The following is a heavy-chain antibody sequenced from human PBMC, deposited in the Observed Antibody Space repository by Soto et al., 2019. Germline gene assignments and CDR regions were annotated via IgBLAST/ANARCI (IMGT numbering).Heavy chain of an antibody. CDR1: GFTFGDYA. CDR2: IRSKAYGGTT. J-gene: IGHJ6*02. V-gene: IGHV3-49*04. Sequence: GGSLRLSCTASGFTFGDYAMSWVRQAPGKGLEWVGFIRSKAYGGTTEYAASVKGRFTISRDDSKSIAYLQMNSLKTEDTAVYYCTRDSSGWYYDYYGMDVWGQGTTVTVSS. D-gene: IGHD6-19*01. CDR3: TRDSSGWYYDYYGMDV.